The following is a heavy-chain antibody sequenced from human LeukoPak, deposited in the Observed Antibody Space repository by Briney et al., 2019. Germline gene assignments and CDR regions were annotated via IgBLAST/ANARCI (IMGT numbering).Heavy chain of an antibody. CDR2: INHSGST. D-gene: IGHD2-15*01. CDR3: ARDRYCSGGSCYYYYYGMDV. Sequence: PSETPSLTCAVYGGSFSGYYWSWIRQPPGKGLEWIGEINHSGSTNYNPSLKSRVTISVDTSKNQFSLKLSSVTAADTAVYYCARDRYCSGGSCYYYYYGMDVWGQGTTVTVSS. V-gene: IGHV4-34*01. J-gene: IGHJ6*02. CDR1: GGSFSGYY.